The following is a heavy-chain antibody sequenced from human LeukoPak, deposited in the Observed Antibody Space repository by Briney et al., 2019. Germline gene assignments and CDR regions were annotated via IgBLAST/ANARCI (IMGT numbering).Heavy chain of an antibody. CDR3: ARFRDSSGYYYYYYGMDV. V-gene: IGHV3-66*01. J-gene: IGHJ6*02. Sequence: QAGGSLRLSCAASGFTVSSNYMSWVRQAPGKGLEWVSVIYSGGSTYYADSVKGRFTISRDNSKNTLYLQMNSLRAEDTAVYYCARFRDSSGYYYYYYGMDVWGQGTTVTVSS. CDR2: IYSGGST. CDR1: GFTVSSNY. D-gene: IGHD3-22*01.